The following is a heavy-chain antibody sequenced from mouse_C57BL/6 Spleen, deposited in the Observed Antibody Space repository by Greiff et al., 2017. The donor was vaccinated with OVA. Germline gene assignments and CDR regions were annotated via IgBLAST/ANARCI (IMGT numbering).Heavy chain of an antibody. CDR2: ISSGSSTI. CDR3: ARPAQATGYAMDY. V-gene: IGHV5-17*01. Sequence: EVMLVESGGGLVKPGGSLKLSCAASGFTFSDYGMHWVRQAPEKGLEWVAYISSGSSTIYYADPVKGRFTISRDNAKNTLFLQMTSLRSEDTAMYYCARPAQATGYAMDYWGQGTSVTVSS. J-gene: IGHJ4*01. CDR1: GFTFSDYG. D-gene: IGHD3-2*02.